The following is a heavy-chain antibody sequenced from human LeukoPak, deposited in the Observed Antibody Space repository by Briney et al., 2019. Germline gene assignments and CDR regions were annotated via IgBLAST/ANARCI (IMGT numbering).Heavy chain of an antibody. Sequence: PSETLSLTCTVSGGSISSSSYYWGWIRQPPGKGLEWIGYIYYSGSTNYNPSLKSRVTISVDTSKNQFSLKLTSVTAADTAVYYCAWGSGWYGNWGQGTLVTVSS. CDR3: AWGSGWYGN. CDR1: GGSISSSSYY. J-gene: IGHJ4*02. V-gene: IGHV4-61*05. CDR2: IYYSGST. D-gene: IGHD6-19*01.